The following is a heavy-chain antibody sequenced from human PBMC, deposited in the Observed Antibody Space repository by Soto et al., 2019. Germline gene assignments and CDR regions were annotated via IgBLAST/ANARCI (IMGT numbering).Heavy chain of an antibody. D-gene: IGHD2-21*02. CDR2: IKQDGSEK. Sequence: GGSLRLSCAASGFTFSSYWMSWVRQAPGKGLEWVANIKQDGSEKYYVDSVKGRFTISRDNSKNTLNLQMNSLRAEDTAVYYFAKDRVAVVTAIRYYGMDVWGQGTTVTVSS. V-gene: IGHV3-7*03. CDR3: AKDRVAVVTAIRYYGMDV. CDR1: GFTFSSYW. J-gene: IGHJ6*02.